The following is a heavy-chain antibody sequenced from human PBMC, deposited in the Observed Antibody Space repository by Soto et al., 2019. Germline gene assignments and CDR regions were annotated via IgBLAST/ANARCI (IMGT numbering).Heavy chain of an antibody. Sequence: QVQLVQSGAEVKKPGASVKVSCKASGYTFTSYGISWVRQAPGQGLEWMGWISAYNGNTNYAQKLQGRVTMTKDTSTSTADRELRSLRSDDTAVYYCARDLRLYSSGWCFAYWGQGTLVTVSS. J-gene: IGHJ4*02. CDR2: ISAYNGNT. CDR3: ARDLRLYSSGWCFAY. CDR1: GYTFTSYG. D-gene: IGHD6-19*01. V-gene: IGHV1-18*01.